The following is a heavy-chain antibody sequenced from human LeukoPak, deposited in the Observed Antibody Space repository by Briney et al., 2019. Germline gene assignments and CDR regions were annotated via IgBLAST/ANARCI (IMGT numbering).Heavy chain of an antibody. D-gene: IGHD3-10*01. V-gene: IGHV3-7*01. CDR3: ARDPLAAGSGSYN. CDR2: IKQDGSEK. CDR1: GFTFSSYW. J-gene: IGHJ4*02. Sequence: PGGSLRLSCAASGFTFSSYWMSWVRQAPGKGLEWVANIKQDGSEKYYVDSVKGRFTISRGNAKNSLYLQMNSLRAEDTAVYYCARDPLAAGSGSYNWGQGTLVTVSS.